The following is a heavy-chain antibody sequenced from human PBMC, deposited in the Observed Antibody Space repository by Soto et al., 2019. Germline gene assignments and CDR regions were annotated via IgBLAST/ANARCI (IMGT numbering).Heavy chain of an antibody. D-gene: IGHD2-21*01. Sequence: SETLSLTCTVSGGSISSGGYYWSWIRQHPGKGLEWIGYIYYSGSTYYNPSLKSRVTISVDTSKNQFSLKLSSVTAADTAVYYCAREIVFSDSPTVWGQGTLVTVSS. CDR3: AREIVFSDSPTV. CDR1: GGSISSGGYY. J-gene: IGHJ4*02. CDR2: IYYSGST. V-gene: IGHV4-31*03.